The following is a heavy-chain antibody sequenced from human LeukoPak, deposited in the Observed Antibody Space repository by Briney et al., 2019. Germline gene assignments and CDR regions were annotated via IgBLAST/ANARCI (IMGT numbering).Heavy chain of an antibody. Sequence: ASVKVSCKASGYTFTSYGISWVRQAPGQGLEWMGWISAYNGNTNYAQKLQGRVTMTTDTSTSTAYMELSSLRSEDTAVYYCAHSHGVVWFGEWVLHYYMDVWGKGTTVTVSS. CDR3: AHSHGVVWFGEWVLHYYMDV. CDR1: GYTFTSYG. J-gene: IGHJ6*03. V-gene: IGHV1-18*01. D-gene: IGHD3-10*01. CDR2: ISAYNGNT.